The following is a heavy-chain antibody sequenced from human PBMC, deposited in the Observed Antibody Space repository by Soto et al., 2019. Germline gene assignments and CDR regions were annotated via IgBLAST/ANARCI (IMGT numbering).Heavy chain of an antibody. D-gene: IGHD3-3*01. CDR2: IYYSGST. CDR1: GGSICSYY. V-gene: IGHV4-59*08. Sequence: PSESLSLTCTVSGGSICSYYWSWIRQPPGKGLEWIGYIYYSGSTNYNPSLKSRVTISVDTSKNQFSLKLSSVTAADTAVYYCARHKPFFGLDYWGQGTLVTVSS. CDR3: ARHKPFFGLDY. J-gene: IGHJ4*02.